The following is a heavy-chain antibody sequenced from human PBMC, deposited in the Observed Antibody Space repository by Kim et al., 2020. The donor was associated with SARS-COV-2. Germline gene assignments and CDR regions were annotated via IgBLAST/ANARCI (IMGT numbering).Heavy chain of an antibody. CDR2: IYSSGST. CDR3: AGDRGRYMV. V-gene: IGHV4-61*01. D-gene: IGHD2-2*02. Sequence: SETLSLTCTVSGDSVSGGTYYWTWIRQPPGKGLEWIGFIYSSGSTNSNPSLRSRFPIPLDTSRNQFSLKLNSVTAAATAVYFCAGDRGRYMVWG. J-gene: IGHJ3*01. CDR1: GDSVSGGTYY.